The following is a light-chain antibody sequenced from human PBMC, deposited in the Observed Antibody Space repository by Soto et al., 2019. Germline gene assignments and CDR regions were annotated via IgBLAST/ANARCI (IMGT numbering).Light chain of an antibody. CDR3: NSFTTTNTYV. CDR2: DVS. CDR1: XXXVGGFDH. Sequence: QSAXXQPXXVSGSPGQSXXXSCXXAXXXVGGFDHVSWYQQHPGKVPRLLIYDVSSRPSGVSDRFXGSKSGNTASLTISGLQAEDEADYYCNSFTTTNTYVFGTGTKLTVL. V-gene: IGLV2-14*03. J-gene: IGLJ1*01.